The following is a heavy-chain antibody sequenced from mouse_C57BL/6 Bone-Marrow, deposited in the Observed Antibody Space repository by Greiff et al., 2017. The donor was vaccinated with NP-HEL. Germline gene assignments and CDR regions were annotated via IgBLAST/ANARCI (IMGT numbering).Heavy chain of an antibody. Sequence: QVQLQQPGAELVKPGASVKLSCKASGYTFTSYWMHWVQQRPGRGLALIGRIYPNCGGTKYNEKFKSKATLTVDKPSSTAYMQLRSLTSEDSAVSENARGVYSNHWYVDVWGTGTTVTVSS. J-gene: IGHJ1*03. V-gene: IGHV1-72*01. CDR3: ARGVYSNHWYVDV. CDR1: GYTFTSYW. D-gene: IGHD2-5*01. CDR2: IYPNCGGT.